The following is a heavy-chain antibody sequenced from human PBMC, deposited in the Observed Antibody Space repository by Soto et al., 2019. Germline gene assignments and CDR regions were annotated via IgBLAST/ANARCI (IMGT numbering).Heavy chain of an antibody. CDR2: MNPNSGNT. J-gene: IGHJ4*02. D-gene: IGHD1-7*01. V-gene: IGHV1-8*01. CDR3: AREFGWNYYFDY. CDR1: GYTFTSYD. Sequence: GASVKVSCKASGYTFTSYDINWVRQATGQGLEWMGWMNPNSGNTGYAQKFQGRVTMTRNNSISTAYMELSSLRSEDTAVYYCAREFGWNYYFDYWGQGTRVTVSS.